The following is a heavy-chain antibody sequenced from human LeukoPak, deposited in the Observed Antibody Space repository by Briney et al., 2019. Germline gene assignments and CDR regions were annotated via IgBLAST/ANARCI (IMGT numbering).Heavy chain of an antibody. J-gene: IGHJ5*02. D-gene: IGHD3-3*01. CDR3: ARLYPDHLRFLTDNNWFDP. CDR2: INPNSGGT. Sequence: ASVKVSCKASGYIFTGYYMHWVRQAPGQGLEWMGWINPNSGGTNYAQKFQGRVTMTRDTSISTAYMELSRLRSDDTAVYYCARLYPDHLRFLTDNNWFDPWGQGTLVTVSS. V-gene: IGHV1-2*02. CDR1: GYIFTGYY.